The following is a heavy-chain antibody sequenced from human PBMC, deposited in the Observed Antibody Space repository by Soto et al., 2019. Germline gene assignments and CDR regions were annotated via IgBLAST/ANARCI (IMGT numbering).Heavy chain of an antibody. CDR3: VKFPFSYCSGGSCYSASDYYGMDV. Sequence: GGSLRLSCSASGFTFSSYAMHWVRQAPGKGLEYVSAISSNGGSTYYADSVKGRFTISRDNSKNTLYLQMSSLRAEETAVYYCVKFPFSYCSGGSCYSASDYYGMDVWGQGTTVTVSS. CDR1: GFTFSSYA. J-gene: IGHJ6*02. V-gene: IGHV3-64D*08. D-gene: IGHD2-15*01. CDR2: ISSNGGST.